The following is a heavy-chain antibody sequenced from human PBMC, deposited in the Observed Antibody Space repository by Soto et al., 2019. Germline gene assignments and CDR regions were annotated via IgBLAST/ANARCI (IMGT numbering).Heavy chain of an antibody. Sequence: QVQLFQSGPEVRKPGASGPASSRPLGASFNAYYKHGCRQPPGQGFGWMGWINPNGGVTKYAQKFQGWVSMTRDTSIRTVYMQLSRLRSDDTAVYYCARESGGATATLDYYYFYMDVWGTGTTVTVSS. J-gene: IGHJ6*03. CDR3: ARESGGATATLDYYYFYMDV. V-gene: IGHV1-2*04. D-gene: IGHD5-12*01. CDR2: INPNGGVT. CDR1: GASFNAYY.